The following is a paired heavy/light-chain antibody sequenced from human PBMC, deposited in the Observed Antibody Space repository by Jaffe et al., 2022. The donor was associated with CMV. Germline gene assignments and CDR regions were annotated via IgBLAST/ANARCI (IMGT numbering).Light chain of an antibody. V-gene: IGKV1-39*01. CDR2: AAS. J-gene: IGKJ5*01. CDR3: QQSYSTPRIT. Sequence: DIQMTQSPSSLSASVGDRVTITCRARQSISIYLNWFQQKPGKAPKLLIYAASNLQSGVPSRFSGSGSGTDFTLTISSLQPEDFATYYCQQSYSTPRITFGHGTRLEIK. CDR1: QSISIY.
Heavy chain of an antibody. D-gene: IGHD6-19*01. CDR1: GFTFGSYE. CDR2: ISSSGSTI. V-gene: IGHV3-48*03. CDR3: ARVGVAVAGTIGMESLGY. Sequence: EVQLVESGGGLVQPGGSLRLSCAPSGFTFGSYEMNWVRQAPGKGLEWVSYISSSGSTIYYADSVKGRFTISRDNAENSLYLQMNSLRAEDTAVYYCARVGVAVAGTIGMESLGYWGQGTLVTVSS. J-gene: IGHJ4*02.